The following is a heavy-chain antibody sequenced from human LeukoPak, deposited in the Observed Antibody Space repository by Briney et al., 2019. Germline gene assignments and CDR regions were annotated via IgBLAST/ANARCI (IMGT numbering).Heavy chain of an antibody. V-gene: IGHV3-23*01. J-gene: IGHJ4*02. CDR2: ISDSYGPT. D-gene: IGHD2-15*01. CDR1: GFSVGSYA. Sequence: GGSLRLSCAASGFSVGSYAMSWVRQAPGKGLQWVSHISDSYGPTYPSDSVKGRFTISRDNSKNMLYLQMNILRAEDTAIYYCARETSGYCDGGTCYSFHYFDHWGLGVLVTVSS. CDR3: ARETSGYCDGGTCYSFHYFDH.